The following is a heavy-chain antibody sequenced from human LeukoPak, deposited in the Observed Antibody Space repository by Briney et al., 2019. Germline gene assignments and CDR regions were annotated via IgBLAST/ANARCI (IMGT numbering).Heavy chain of an antibody. D-gene: IGHD3-22*01. J-gene: IGHJ6*03. V-gene: IGHV3-48*03. CDR2: ISSSGSTI. CDR3: ARSRVYYDCSGYPYYYYMDV. CDR1: GFTFSSYE. Sequence: GGSLRLSCAASGFTFSSYEMNWVRQAPGKGLEWVSYISSSGSTIYYADSVKGRFTISRDNAKNSLYLQMNSLRAEDTAVYYCARSRVYYDCSGYPYYYYMDVWGKGTTVTVSS.